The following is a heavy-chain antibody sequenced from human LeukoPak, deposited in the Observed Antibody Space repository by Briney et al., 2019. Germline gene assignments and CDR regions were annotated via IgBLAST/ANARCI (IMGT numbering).Heavy chain of an antibody. Sequence: ASVKVSCKASGYTFTSYGISWVRQAPGQGLEWMGWISAYNGNTNYAQKLQGRVTMTTDTSTSTAYMELRSLRCDDTAVYYCARDRVLLWFGELAYDYWGQGTLVTVSS. J-gene: IGHJ4*02. CDR1: GYTFTSYG. CDR3: ARDRVLLWFGELAYDY. CDR2: ISAYNGNT. D-gene: IGHD3-10*01. V-gene: IGHV1-18*01.